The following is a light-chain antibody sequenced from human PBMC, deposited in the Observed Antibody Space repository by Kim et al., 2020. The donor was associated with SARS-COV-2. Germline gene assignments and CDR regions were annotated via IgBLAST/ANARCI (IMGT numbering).Light chain of an antibody. Sequence: SSELTQDPAVSVALGQTVRITCQGDSLRSYYASWYQQKPGQAPVLVIYGKNNRPSGIPDRFSGSSSGNTASLTITGAQAEDVADYYCNSRDSSGNHHVVFGGGTQLTVL. J-gene: IGLJ2*01. CDR3: NSRDSSGNHHVV. CDR2: GKN. V-gene: IGLV3-19*01. CDR1: SLRSYY.